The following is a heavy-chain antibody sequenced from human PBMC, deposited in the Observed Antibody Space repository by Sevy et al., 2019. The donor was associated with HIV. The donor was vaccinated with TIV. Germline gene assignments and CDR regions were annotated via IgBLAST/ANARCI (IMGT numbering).Heavy chain of an antibody. CDR2: ISGSGGST. J-gene: IGHJ6*02. CDR1: GFTFGTYA. Sequence: GGSLLSCAASGFTFGTYAMSWVRQAPGKGLEWVSAISGSGGSTYYADSLKGRFTISRDNSKNTLYLQMNSPRAEDTAIYYCAKGDSTFYGMDVWGQGTTVTVSS. V-gene: IGHV3-23*01. CDR3: AKGDSTFYGMDV. D-gene: IGHD6-13*01.